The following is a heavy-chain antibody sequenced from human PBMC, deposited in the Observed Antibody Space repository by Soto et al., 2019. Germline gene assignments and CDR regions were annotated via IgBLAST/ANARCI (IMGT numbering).Heavy chain of an antibody. D-gene: IGHD1-26*01. V-gene: IGHV3-53*02. CDR2: IYSGGST. CDR3: ARAIRRGSTYFDY. J-gene: IGHJ4*02. CDR1: GFTVSSNY. Sequence: EVQLVETGGGLIQPGGSLRLSCAASGFTVSSNYMSWVRQAPGKGLEWVSVIYSGGSTYYADSVKGRFTISRDNSKNTLYLQMNSLRAEDTAVYYCARAIRRGSTYFDYWGQGTLVTVSS.